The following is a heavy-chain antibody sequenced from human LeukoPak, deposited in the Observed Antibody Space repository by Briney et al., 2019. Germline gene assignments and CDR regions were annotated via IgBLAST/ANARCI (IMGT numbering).Heavy chain of an antibody. CDR2: ISISSNTI. CDR3: ARVGGSGSYWGKIYYYYYMDV. CDR1: GFSFSSYS. J-gene: IGHJ6*03. V-gene: IGHV3-48*01. D-gene: IGHD3-10*01. Sequence: GGSLRLSCTASGFSFSSYSMNWVRQAPGKGLEWVSHISISSNTIYYADSVRGRFTISRDNAKNSLYLQMNSLRAEDTAVYYCARVGGSGSYWGKIYYYYYMDVWGKGTTVTVSS.